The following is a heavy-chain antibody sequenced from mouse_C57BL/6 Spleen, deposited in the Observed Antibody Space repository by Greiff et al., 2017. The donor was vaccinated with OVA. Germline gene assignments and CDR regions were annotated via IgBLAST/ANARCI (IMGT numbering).Heavy chain of an antibody. D-gene: IGHD1-1*01. CDR2: IYPGDGDT. Sequence: QVTLKVSGPELVKPGASVKISCKASGYAFSSSWMNWVKQRPGKGLAWIGRIYPGDGDTNYNGKFKGKATLTADKSSSTAYMQRSSLTSEDSAVYVCARGFTTVVATDYWGQGTTLTVSS. J-gene: IGHJ2*01. CDR3: ARGFTTVVATDY. V-gene: IGHV1-82*01. CDR1: GYAFSSSW.